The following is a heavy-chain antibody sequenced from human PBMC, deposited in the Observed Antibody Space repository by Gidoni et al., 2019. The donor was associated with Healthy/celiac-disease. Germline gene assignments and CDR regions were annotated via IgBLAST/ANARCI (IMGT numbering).Heavy chain of an antibody. Sequence: SCAASGFTFSSYGMHWVRQAPGKGLEGVAVIWYDGSNKYYADSVKGRFTISRDNSKNTLYLQMNSLRAEDTAVYYCARERGSYWPVDYWGQGTLVTVSS. D-gene: IGHD1-26*01. CDR2: IWYDGSNK. CDR3: ARERGSYWPVDY. J-gene: IGHJ4*02. CDR1: GFTFSSYG. V-gene: IGHV3-33*01.